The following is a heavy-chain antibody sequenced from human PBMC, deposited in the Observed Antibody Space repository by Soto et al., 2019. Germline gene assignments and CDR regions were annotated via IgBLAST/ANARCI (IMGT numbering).Heavy chain of an antibody. V-gene: IGHV5-51*01. CDR3: ARAPSHGWYKHFDY. Sequence: ESLKISCEASGYGLANYWIGWVRQMPGKGLEWVGIIYPGDSDTTYSPSFQGHVTISADKSISTAYLQWSSLEASDTAIYYCARAPSHGWYKHFDYWGQETLVTVSS. J-gene: IGHJ4*02. D-gene: IGHD6-19*01. CDR1: GYGLANYW. CDR2: IYPGDSDT.